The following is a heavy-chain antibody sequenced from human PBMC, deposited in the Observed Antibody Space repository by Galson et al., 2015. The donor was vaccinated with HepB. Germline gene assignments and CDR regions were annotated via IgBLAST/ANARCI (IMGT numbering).Heavy chain of an antibody. J-gene: IGHJ4*02. V-gene: IGHV1-69*13. D-gene: IGHD4-11*01. CDR2: IIPISGIT. CDR3: ARFPGVSKYFDY. CDR1: GGTFSSFV. Sequence: SVKVSCKASGGTFSSFVISWVRQAPGQGLEWLGGIIPISGITNYAQKFQDRVTITADESTSTAYMELSSLRSEDTAVYYCARFPGVSKYFDYWGQGTLVTVSP.